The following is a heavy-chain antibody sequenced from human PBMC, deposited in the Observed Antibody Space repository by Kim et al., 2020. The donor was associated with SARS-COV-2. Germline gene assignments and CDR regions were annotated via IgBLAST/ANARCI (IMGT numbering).Heavy chain of an antibody. CDR3: AKTAVRWVTTWYFDL. Sequence: AAPWTGRFTLTRDNSKNTLYLQMNGLRAEDTAVYYCAKTAVRWVTTWYFDLWGRGTLVTVSS. D-gene: IGHD4-17*01. J-gene: IGHJ2*01. V-gene: IGHV3-23*01.